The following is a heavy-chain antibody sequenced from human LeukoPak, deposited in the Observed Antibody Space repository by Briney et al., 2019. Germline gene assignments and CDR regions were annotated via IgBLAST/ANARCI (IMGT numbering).Heavy chain of an antibody. J-gene: IGHJ6*02. CDR3: ARSYSNAGYYFYGMDV. D-gene: IGHD4-11*01. CDR1: GGSISSGGYY. Sequence: SETLSLTCTVSGGSISSGGYYWSWIRQHPGKGLEWIGHIYYSGTSFYNPSLKTRVTISVDTSKNQFSLKLSSVTAADTAVYYCARSYSNAGYYFYGMDVWGQGTTVTVSS. V-gene: IGHV4-31*03. CDR2: IYYSGTS.